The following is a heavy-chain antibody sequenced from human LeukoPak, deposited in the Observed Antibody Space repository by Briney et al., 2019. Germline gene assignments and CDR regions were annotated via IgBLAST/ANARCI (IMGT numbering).Heavy chain of an antibody. CDR2: INPNSGGT. CDR1: GYTFTGYY. J-gene: IGHJ5*02. Sequence: ASVKVSCKASGYTFTGYYIHWVRQAPGQGLEWMGWINPNSGGTNYAQKFQGRVTMTRDTSISTAYTELSRLRSDDTAVYYCARVLLSSNWFDPWGQGTLVTVSS. V-gene: IGHV1-2*02. CDR3: ARVLLSSNWFDP. D-gene: IGHD2-15*01.